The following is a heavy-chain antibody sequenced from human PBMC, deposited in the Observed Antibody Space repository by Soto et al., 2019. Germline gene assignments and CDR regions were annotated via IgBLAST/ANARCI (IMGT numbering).Heavy chain of an antibody. CDR2: SIPIFGTA. D-gene: IGHD1-26*01. J-gene: IGHJ4*02. CDR3: AREGYSGSYFDY. CDR1: GDTFSNYA. V-gene: IGHV1-69*06. Sequence: QVHLVQSGAEVKMPGSSVKVSCKASGDTFSNYAISWVRQAPGQGLEWMGDSIPIFGTAYYAQKFQGRLTIVADKSTSTAYMELSSLTFDDTAVYYCAREGYSGSYFDYWGQGTLVTVSS.